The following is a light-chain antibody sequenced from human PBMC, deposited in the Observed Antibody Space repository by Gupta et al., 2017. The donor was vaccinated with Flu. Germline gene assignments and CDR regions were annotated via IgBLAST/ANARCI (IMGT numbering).Light chain of an antibody. J-gene: IGKJ4*01. CDR3: PQRYTTPLT. Sequence: DIQMTQSPSSASASVGDRLTITCRASQNINNYLNWYQQKQGKAPKLLVFETSNLQSGVPPRFSGSGSGTNFILTISSLQAEDVATYYCPQRYTTPLTFGGGTRVEIK. CDR1: QNINNY. V-gene: IGKV1-39*01. CDR2: ETS.